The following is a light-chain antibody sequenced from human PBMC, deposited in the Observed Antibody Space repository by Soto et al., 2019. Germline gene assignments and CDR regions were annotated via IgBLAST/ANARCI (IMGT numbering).Light chain of an antibody. Sequence: DVQMTQSPSTLSASVGDRVTITCRASQTINNWLAWYQQRPGKAPTFLIYKTSTLETGVPSRFSGGGSGTEFTLTISSLQPDDFATYYCQQYNTYSTLGQGTRLEIK. V-gene: IGKV1-5*03. CDR3: QQYNTYST. J-gene: IGKJ5*01. CDR2: KTS. CDR1: QTINNW.